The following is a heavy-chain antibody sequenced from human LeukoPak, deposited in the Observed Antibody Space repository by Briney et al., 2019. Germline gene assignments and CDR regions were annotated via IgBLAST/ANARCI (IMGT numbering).Heavy chain of an antibody. Sequence: ASVKVSCKASGYTFTSYGIRWVRQAPGQGLEWMGWISAYNGNTNYAQKLQGRVTMTTDTSTSTAYMELRSLRSVDTAVYYCAREYSSSSGTPFFDYWGQGTLVTVSS. CDR3: AREYSSSSGTPFFDY. CDR1: GYTFTSYG. J-gene: IGHJ4*02. D-gene: IGHD6-6*01. V-gene: IGHV1-18*01. CDR2: ISAYNGNT.